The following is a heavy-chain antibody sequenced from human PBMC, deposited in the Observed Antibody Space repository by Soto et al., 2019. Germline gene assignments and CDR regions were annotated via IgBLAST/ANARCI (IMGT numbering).Heavy chain of an antibody. CDR3: ARSQQQLVDPFDP. V-gene: IGHV3-21*01. CDR1: GFTFSSYR. J-gene: IGHJ5*02. CDR2: ISRTSSYM. D-gene: IGHD6-13*01. Sequence: EGSLRLSCAASGFTFSSYRMNWVRQAPGKGLEWVSSISRTSSYMYYADSVKGRFTISRDNAKNSLYLQMNSLRVEDTAVYYCARSQQQLVDPFDPWGQGTLVTVSS.